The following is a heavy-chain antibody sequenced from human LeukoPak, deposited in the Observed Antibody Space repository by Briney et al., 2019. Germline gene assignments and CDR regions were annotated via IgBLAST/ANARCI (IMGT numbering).Heavy chain of an antibody. J-gene: IGHJ5*02. CDR2: IYNIVGT. CDR1: GGSMSSYY. Sequence: SETLSLTCTVSGGSMSSYYWSWIRQPPGKGLEWIGYIYNIVGTNYNPSLESRVTISVDTSKNQFSLKLRFVTAADTAVYYCARDVYPVAGSSHWFDPWGQGTLVTVSS. V-gene: IGHV4-59*01. D-gene: IGHD6-19*01. CDR3: ARDVYPVAGSSHWFDP.